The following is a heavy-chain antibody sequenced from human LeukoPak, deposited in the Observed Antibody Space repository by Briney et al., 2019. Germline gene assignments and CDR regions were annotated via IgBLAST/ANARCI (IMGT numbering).Heavy chain of an antibody. D-gene: IGHD6-19*01. CDR1: GFTFDDYG. Sequence: GGSLRLSCAASGFTFDDYGMSWVRQAPGKGLEWVSGINWHGGSTGYADYVKGRSTLSRDNAKNSLYLQMNSLRAEDTALYYCARWGASSGWYSLFDPWGQGTLVTVSS. CDR2: INWHGGST. J-gene: IGHJ5*02. CDR3: ARWGASSGWYSLFDP. V-gene: IGHV3-20*04.